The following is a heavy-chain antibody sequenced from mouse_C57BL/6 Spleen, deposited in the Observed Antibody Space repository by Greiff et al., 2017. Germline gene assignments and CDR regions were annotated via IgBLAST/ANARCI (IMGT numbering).Heavy chain of an antibody. CDR3: ARPFDGYYVGFAY. CDR2: IWSGGST. CDR1: GFSLTSYG. Sequence: QVQLKESGPGLVQPSQSLSITCTVSGFSLTSYGVHWVRQSPGKGLEWLGVIWSGGSTAYNAAFISRLSISKDNSKSQVFFKMNSLQADDTAIYFCARPFDGYYVGFAYWGQGTLGTVSA. V-gene: IGHV2-2*01. D-gene: IGHD2-3*01. J-gene: IGHJ3*01.